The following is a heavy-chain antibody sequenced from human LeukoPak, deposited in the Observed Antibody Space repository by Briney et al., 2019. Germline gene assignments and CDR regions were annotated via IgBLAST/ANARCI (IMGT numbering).Heavy chain of an antibody. Sequence: SVKVSCKASGYTFTGYYMHWVRQAPGQGLEWMGWINPILGIANYAQKFQGRVTITADKSTSTAYMELSSLRSEDTAVYYCASGDSSSWYDYWGQGTLVTVSS. J-gene: IGHJ4*02. V-gene: IGHV1-69*10. CDR3: ASGDSSSWYDY. D-gene: IGHD6-13*01. CDR2: INPILGIA. CDR1: GYTFTGYY.